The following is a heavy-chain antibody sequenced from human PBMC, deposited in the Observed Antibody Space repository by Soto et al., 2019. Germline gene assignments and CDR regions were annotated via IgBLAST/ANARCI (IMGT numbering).Heavy chain of an antibody. D-gene: IGHD3-16*01. CDR3: ARGRGMITFGGVIDY. CDR2: INAGNGNT. J-gene: IGHJ4*02. V-gene: IGHV1-3*01. CDR1: GYTFTSYA. Sequence: QVQLVQSGAEVKKPGASVKVSCKASGYTFTSYAMHWVRQAPGQRLEWMGWINAGNGNTKYSQKFQGRVTITRDTSASTAYMGLSSLRSEDTAVYYCARGRGMITFGGVIDYWGQGTLVTVSS.